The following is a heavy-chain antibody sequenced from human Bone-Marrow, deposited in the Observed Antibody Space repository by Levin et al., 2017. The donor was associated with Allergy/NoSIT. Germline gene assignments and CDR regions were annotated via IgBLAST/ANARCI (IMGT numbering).Heavy chain of an antibody. J-gene: IGHJ6*02. CDR3: AKLGPLYGMDV. D-gene: IGHD3-16*01. Sequence: LSLTCAASGFTFPDYDMTWIRQAPGKGLEWVTYISSPGSTIYYADSVKGRFTVSRDNARNSLFLQMDSLRVDDTAVYYCAKLGPLYGMDVWGQGTTVTVSS. CDR2: ISSPGSTI. V-gene: IGHV3-11*01. CDR1: GFTFPDYD.